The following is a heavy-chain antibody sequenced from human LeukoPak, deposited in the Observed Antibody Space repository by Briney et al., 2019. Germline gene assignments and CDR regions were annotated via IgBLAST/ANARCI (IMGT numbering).Heavy chain of an antibody. CDR2: IISDGSST. J-gene: IGHJ3*02. D-gene: IGHD2-21*02. CDR1: GFTFSSYW. CDR3: ARALVVVTAILSLDDAFDI. V-gene: IGHV3-74*01. Sequence: GGSLRLSCAASGFTFSSYWMHWVRQAPGKGLVWVSRIISDGSSTSYADSVKGRFTISRDNAKNTLYLQMNSLRAEDTAVYYCARALVVVTAILSLDDAFDIWGQGTMVTVSS.